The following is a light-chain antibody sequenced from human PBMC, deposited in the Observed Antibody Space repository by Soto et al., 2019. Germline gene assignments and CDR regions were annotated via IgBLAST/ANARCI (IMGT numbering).Light chain of an antibody. J-gene: IGKJ1*01. CDR1: QGIHNY. CDR3: QKYNTAPQT. V-gene: IGKV1-27*01. CDR2: AAT. Sequence: DNQMTQSPSSLSASVGDRITITCRTSQGIHNYLAWYQQKAGKPPKLLISAATTLQSGVPSRFSGSGSGTDFTLTISALQPEDVATYYCQKYNTAPQTFGQGTKVEIK.